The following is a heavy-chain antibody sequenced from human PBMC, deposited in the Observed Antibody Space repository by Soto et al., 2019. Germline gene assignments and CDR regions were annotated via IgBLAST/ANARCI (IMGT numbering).Heavy chain of an antibody. J-gene: IGHJ4*02. CDR1: GGSISSGGYS. V-gene: IGHV4-30-2*01. Sequence: QLQLQESGSGLVKPSQTLSLTCAVSGGSISSGGYSWSWIRQPPGKVLEWIGYIYHSGSTYYNPSLKGRISRSVDGSKYQSPLKLSSVTAADTAVYYWARGQVVAAQLWGQGTLVSVSS. D-gene: IGHD2-15*01. CDR3: ARGQVVAAQL. CDR2: IYHSGST.